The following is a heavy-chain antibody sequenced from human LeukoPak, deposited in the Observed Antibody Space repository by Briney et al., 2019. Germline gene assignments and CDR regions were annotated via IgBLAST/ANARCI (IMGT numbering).Heavy chain of an antibody. Sequence: GVSLRLSCAASGFTFRNYWMHWARQVPGKGLVWVSRINPDGTSPHYADSVKGRFTISRDNARNILYLQMNSLRVEDTAIYYCVRGTNDWTGIDYWGQGILVTVSS. J-gene: IGHJ4*02. D-gene: IGHD2-8*01. CDR1: GFTFRNYW. CDR2: INPDGTSP. CDR3: VRGTNDWTGIDY. V-gene: IGHV3-74*01.